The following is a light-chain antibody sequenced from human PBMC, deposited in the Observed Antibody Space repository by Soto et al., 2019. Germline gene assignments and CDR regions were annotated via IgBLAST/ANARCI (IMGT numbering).Light chain of an antibody. CDR3: QQSYDMPWT. J-gene: IGKJ1*01. CDR1: QSISSY. V-gene: IGKV1-39*01. Sequence: DIQMTQSPSSLSASVGDTVTITCRASQSISSYLTWYQQKPGKAPKLLIYAAYNLQSGVPPRFSGSGSGTDFTLTISSLQPEDFAAYYCQQSYDMPWTFGQGTKVDIK. CDR2: AAY.